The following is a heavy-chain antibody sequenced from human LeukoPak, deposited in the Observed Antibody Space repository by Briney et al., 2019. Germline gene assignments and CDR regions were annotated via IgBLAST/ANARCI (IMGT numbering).Heavy chain of an antibody. J-gene: IGHJ5*02. CDR1: GGTFSSYA. Sequence: SVKVSCKASGGTFSSYAISWVRQAPGQGLEWMGGIIPIFGTANYAQKFQGRVTITADESTSTAYMELSSLRSDDTAVYYCARDEYNWNSWNWFDPWGQGTLVTVSS. D-gene: IGHD1-7*01. V-gene: IGHV1-69*13. CDR3: ARDEYNWNSWNWFDP. CDR2: IIPIFGTA.